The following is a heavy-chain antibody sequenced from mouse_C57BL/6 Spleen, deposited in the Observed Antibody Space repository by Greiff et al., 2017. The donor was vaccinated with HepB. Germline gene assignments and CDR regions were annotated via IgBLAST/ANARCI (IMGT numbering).Heavy chain of an antibody. J-gene: IGHJ2*01. CDR3: ALITTVVFDY. Sequence: EVQLQQSGPELVKPGASVKISCKASGYTFTDYYMNWVKQSHGKSLEWIGDINPNNGGTSYNQKFKGKATLTVDKSSSTAYMELRSLTSEDSAVYYCALITTVVFDYWGQGTTLTVSS. CDR2: INPNNGGT. CDR1: GYTFTDYY. V-gene: IGHV1-26*01. D-gene: IGHD1-1*01.